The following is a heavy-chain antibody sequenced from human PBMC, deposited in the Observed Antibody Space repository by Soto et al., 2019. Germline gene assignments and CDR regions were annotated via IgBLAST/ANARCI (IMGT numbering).Heavy chain of an antibody. CDR3: ARHEGWTGPDQ. CDR1: GASIGSGGW. V-gene: IGHV4-4*02. CDR2: IFHDGNT. J-gene: IGHJ5*02. D-gene: IGHD2-8*02. Sequence: SETLSLTCAVSGASIGSGGWWSWVRQPPGKGLEWIAEIFHDGNTNYSPSLKSRVIISVDKSQNQFSLNVYSVTAADTAVYYCARHEGWTGPDQWGQGTLVTVS.